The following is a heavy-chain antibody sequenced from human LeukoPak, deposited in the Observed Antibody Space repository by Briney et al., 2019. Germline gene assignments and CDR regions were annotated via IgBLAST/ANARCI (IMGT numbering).Heavy chain of an antibody. V-gene: IGHV6-1*01. D-gene: IGHD3-16*01. J-gene: IGHJ5*02. CDR2: TYYRSKWYN. CDR1: GDSVSSNSAA. Sequence: SQTLSLTCAISGDSVSSNSAAWNWIRQSPSRGLESLGRTYYRSKWYNDYAVSVKSRITINPDTSKNQFSLQLNSVTPEDTAVYYCAREGEFGVPATNWFDPWGQGTLVTVSS. CDR3: AREGEFGVPATNWFDP.